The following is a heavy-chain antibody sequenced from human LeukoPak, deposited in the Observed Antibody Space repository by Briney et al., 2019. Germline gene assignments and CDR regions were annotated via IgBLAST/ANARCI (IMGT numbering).Heavy chain of an antibody. Sequence: ASVKVSCTASGYTFTSYYMHWVRQAPGQGLEWMGIINPSGGSTSYAQKFQGRVTMTRDTSTSTVYMELSSLRSEDTAVYYCTRAPPYYYDSSGYDYWGQGTLVTVSS. CDR3: TRAPPYYYDSSGYDY. D-gene: IGHD3-22*01. V-gene: IGHV1-46*01. J-gene: IGHJ4*02. CDR2: INPSGGST. CDR1: GYTFTSYY.